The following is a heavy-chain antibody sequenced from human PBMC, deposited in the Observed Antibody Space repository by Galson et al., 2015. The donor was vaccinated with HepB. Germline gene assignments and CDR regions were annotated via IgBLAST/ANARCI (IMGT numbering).Heavy chain of an antibody. J-gene: IGHJ6*02. CDR3: ARDRRLYYGSGSQADNFYGMDV. CDR2: ISYDGGNK. CDR1: GFTFSHHA. Sequence: SLRLSCAASGFTFSHHAIHWVRQAPGKGLEWVALISYDGGNKYYADSVKGRSTFSSDNSKNTVYLQLNNVTTEDTALYYCARDRRLYYGSGSQADNFYGMDVWGQGTTVTVSS. V-gene: IGHV3-30*04. D-gene: IGHD3-10*01.